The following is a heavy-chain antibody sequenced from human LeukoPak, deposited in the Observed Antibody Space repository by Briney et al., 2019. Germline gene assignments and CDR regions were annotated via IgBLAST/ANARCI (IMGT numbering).Heavy chain of an antibody. V-gene: IGHV3-30*03. CDR3: AREATWGQWYFDH. CDR1: GFTFSNYW. Sequence: PGGSLRLSCAASGFTFSNYWMHWVRQAPGKGLEWVSVIASDGGAKFYADSVKGRFTLSRDNPKNMFFLQMNLLTVEDTAIYYCAREATWGQWYFDHWGQGTPVTVSS. J-gene: IGHJ4*02. D-gene: IGHD6-19*01. CDR2: IASDGGAK.